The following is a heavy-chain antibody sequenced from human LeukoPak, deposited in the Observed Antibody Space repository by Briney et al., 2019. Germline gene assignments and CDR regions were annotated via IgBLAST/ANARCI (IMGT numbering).Heavy chain of an antibody. CDR1: GYTFTNYA. D-gene: IGHD3-3*01. Sequence: GASVKVSCKASGYTFTNYAMNWVRQAPGQGLEWMGWINTNTGNPTYAQGFTGRFVFSLDTSVSTAYLQISSLKAEDTAVYYCAREASVNNFGVVIMRGCFDPWGQGTLVTVSS. CDR3: AREASVNNFGVVIMRGCFDP. V-gene: IGHV7-4-1*02. J-gene: IGHJ5*02. CDR2: INTNTGNP.